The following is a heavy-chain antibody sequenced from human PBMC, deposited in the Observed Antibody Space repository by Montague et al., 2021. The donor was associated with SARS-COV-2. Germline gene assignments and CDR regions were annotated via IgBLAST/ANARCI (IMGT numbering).Heavy chain of an antibody. V-gene: IGHV4/OR15-8*01. J-gene: IGHJ3*02. CDR3: ARRTWGDSGVFDI. Sequence: SETLSLTCVVSGGSISSGNWWSWVRQPPGKGLEWIGESIIVGAQATEYTPSLKSRVTISADKSKNQSSLRVTSVTAADTAVCYCARRTWGDSGVFDIWGRGTKVIVSS. D-gene: IGHD2-21*02. CDR2: SIIVGAQAT. CDR1: GGSISSGNW.